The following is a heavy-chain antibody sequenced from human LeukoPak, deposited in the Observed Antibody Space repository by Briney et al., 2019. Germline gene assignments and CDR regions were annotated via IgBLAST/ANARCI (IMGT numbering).Heavy chain of an antibody. CDR2: ILYDGNNK. CDR3: AKGVDYCSGGSCPADY. J-gene: IGHJ4*02. D-gene: IGHD2-15*01. Sequence: GGSLRLSCAASGFTFSNYGIHWVRQAPGKGLEWVAVILYDGNNKYYADSVKGRFTISRDNSKNTLFLQMNSLRAEDTAVYYCAKGVDYCSGGSCPADYWGPGTLVTVSS. V-gene: IGHV3-30*18. CDR1: GFTFSNYG.